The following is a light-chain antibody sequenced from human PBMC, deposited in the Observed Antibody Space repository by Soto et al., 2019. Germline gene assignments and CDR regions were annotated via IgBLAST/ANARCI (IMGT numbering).Light chain of an antibody. V-gene: IGLV2-14*01. CDR3: CSYAGSSYYV. J-gene: IGLJ1*01. Sequence: QSVLTQPASVSGSPGQSIAISCTGTSSDVGGYNYVSWYQQHPGKAPKLMIYEVSNRPSGVSNRFSGSKSGNTASLTVSGLQPEDEADYYCCSYAGSSYYVFGSGTKVTVL. CDR1: SSDVGGYNY. CDR2: EVS.